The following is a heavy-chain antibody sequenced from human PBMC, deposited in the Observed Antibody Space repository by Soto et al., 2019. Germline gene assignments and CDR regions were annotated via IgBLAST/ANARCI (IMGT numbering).Heavy chain of an antibody. CDR2: IIPIFGTA. D-gene: IGHD6-6*01. CDR3: ARVXIXAXXXPYPYYYXXXXX. Sequence: ASVKVSCKASGGTFSSYAISGVRQAPGQGLEWMGGIIPIFGTANYAQKCQGRVTITADESTSTAYMELSSLRSEDTAVYYCARVXIXAXXXPYPYYYXXXXXXGQGTTVTVSS. J-gene: IGHJ6*01. CDR1: GGTFSSYA. V-gene: IGHV1-69*13.